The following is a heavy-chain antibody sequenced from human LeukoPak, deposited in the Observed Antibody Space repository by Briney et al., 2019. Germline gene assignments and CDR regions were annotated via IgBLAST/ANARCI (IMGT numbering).Heavy chain of an antibody. J-gene: IGHJ3*02. V-gene: IGHV4-61*02. D-gene: IGHD5-18*01. CDR2: IYTSGST. CDR1: GASISSSSYY. CDR3: ATTPQRGYSYGWGTDAFDI. Sequence: SETLSLTCTVSGASISSSSYYWSWIRQPAGKGLEWIGRIYTSGSTNYNPSLKSRVTISVDTSKNQFSLKLSSVTAADTAVYYCATTPQRGYSYGWGTDAFDIWGQGTMVTVSS.